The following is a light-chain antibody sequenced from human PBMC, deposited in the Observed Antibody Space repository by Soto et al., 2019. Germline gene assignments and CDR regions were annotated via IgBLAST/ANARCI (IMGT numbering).Light chain of an antibody. V-gene: IGKV3-15*01. CDR3: LQYHNLWA. Sequence: IVMTQSPATLSVSPGERATLSCRASQNIYSNIAGYQQRPGQAPRLLIYRASTRAPGVPARFSGSGSGTEFTFTISSLQSEDFAVYSCLQYHNLWAFGRGTQVEIK. CDR2: RAS. J-gene: IGKJ4*02. CDR1: QNIYSN.